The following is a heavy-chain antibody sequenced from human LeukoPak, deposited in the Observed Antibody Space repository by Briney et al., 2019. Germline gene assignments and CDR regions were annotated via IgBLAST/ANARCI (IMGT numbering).Heavy chain of an antibody. CDR3: ARDMEETGMNAFDI. V-gene: IGHV4-39*07. CDR2: IYYSGST. Sequence: PSETLSPTCTVSGGSISSSSYYWGWIRQPPGKGLEWIGSIYYSGSTNYNPSLKSRVTISVDTSKNQFSLKLSSVTAADTAVYYCARDMEETGMNAFDIWGQGTMVTVSS. J-gene: IGHJ3*02. D-gene: IGHD1-1*01. CDR1: GGSISSSSYY.